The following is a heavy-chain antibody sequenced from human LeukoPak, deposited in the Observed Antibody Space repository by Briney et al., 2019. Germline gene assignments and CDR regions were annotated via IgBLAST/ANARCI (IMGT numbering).Heavy chain of an antibody. CDR2: IIPIFGTA. Sequence: ASVKVSCKASGGTFSSYAISWVRQAPGQRLEWMGGIIPIFGTANYAQKFQGRVTITADKSTSTAYMELSRLRSEDTAVYYCAMGDYVWGSYRRHFDYWGQGTLVTVSS. J-gene: IGHJ4*02. CDR3: AMGDYVWGSYRRHFDY. CDR1: GGTFSSYA. D-gene: IGHD3-16*02. V-gene: IGHV1-69*06.